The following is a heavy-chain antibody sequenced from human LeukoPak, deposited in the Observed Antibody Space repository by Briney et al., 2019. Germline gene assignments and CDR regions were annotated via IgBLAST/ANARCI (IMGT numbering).Heavy chain of an antibody. CDR1: GFTFSSSS. J-gene: IGHJ4*02. D-gene: IGHD6-19*01. CDR3: AKGSGWYV. Sequence: PGGSLRLSCAASGFTFSSSSMSWVRQAPGKGLEWVSVISGSGGSTDYADSVKGRFTISRDNSKNTLYLQMNSLRAEDTAEYYCAKGSGWYVWGQGTLVTVSS. V-gene: IGHV3-23*01. CDR2: ISGSGGST.